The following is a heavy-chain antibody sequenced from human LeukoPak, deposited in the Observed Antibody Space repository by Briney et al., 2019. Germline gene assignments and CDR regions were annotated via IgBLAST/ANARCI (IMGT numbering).Heavy chain of an antibody. CDR1: GGSFSGYY. Sequence: PSETLSLTCAVYGGSFSGYYWSWIRQPPGKGLEWIGEINHSGSTNYNPSLKSRVTISVDTSKNQSSLKLSSVTAADTAVYYCARGRRILRVVVAAASWFDPWGQGTLVTVSS. J-gene: IGHJ5*02. D-gene: IGHD2-15*01. CDR3: ARGRRILRVVVAAASWFDP. CDR2: INHSGST. V-gene: IGHV4-34*01.